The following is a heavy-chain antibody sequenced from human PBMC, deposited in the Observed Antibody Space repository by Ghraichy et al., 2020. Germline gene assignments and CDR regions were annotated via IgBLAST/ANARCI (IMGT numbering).Heavy chain of an antibody. CDR3: ATSRGGARPDTMDV. CDR2: LSVNNGHT. V-gene: IGHV1-18*01. CDR1: GYTCFTYD. J-gene: IGHJ6*02. D-gene: IGHD1-26*01. Sequence: ASVKVSCRGFGYTCFTYDISWVRQAPGQGLEWMGWLSVNNGHTDYTQKLQGRVTMTADKSRSTAYMELRSLRSDDTAVYYCATSRGGARPDTMDVWDQGTSVTGPS.